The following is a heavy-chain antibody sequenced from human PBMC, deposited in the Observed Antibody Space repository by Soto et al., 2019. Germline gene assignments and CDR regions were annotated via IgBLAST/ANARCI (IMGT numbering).Heavy chain of an antibody. Sequence: EVQLVESGGGLVQPGRSLRLSCAASGFTFDDYAMHWVRQAPGKGLEWVSGISWNSGSIGYADSVKGRFTISRDNAKNSLYLQMNSLRAEDTALYYCAKGATNYYDSSGYYREYYFDYWGQGTLVTVSS. CDR1: GFTFDDYA. CDR2: ISWNSGSI. CDR3: AKGATNYYDSSGYYREYYFDY. J-gene: IGHJ4*02. D-gene: IGHD3-22*01. V-gene: IGHV3-9*01.